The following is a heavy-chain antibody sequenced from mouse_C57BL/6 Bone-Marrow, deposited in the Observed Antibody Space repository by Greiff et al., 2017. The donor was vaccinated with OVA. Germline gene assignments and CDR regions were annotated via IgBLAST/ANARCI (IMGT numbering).Heavy chain of an antibody. J-gene: IGHJ4*01. D-gene: IGHD2-4*01. CDR2: IDPSDSYT. CDR3: ASIYYDSFYAMDY. CDR1: GYTFTSYW. Sequence: VQLQQPGAELVRPGTSVKLSCKASGYTFTSYWMHWVKQRPGQGLEWIGVIDPSDSYTNYNQKFKGKATLTVDTSSSTAYMQLSSLTSEDSAVYYCASIYYDSFYAMDYWGQGTSVTVAS. V-gene: IGHV1-59*01.